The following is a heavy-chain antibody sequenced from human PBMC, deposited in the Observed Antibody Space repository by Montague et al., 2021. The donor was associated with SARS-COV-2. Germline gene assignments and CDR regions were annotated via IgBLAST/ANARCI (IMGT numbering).Heavy chain of an antibody. V-gene: IGHV4-39*07. Sequence: SETLSLTCTVSGGSISSSSYYWGWIRQPPGKGLEWIGRIYYSGSTYYNPSLKSRVTISVDTSKNQFSLKLSSVTAADTAVYYCAREQGYNWNYYYDYGMDVWGQGTTVTVSS. D-gene: IGHD1-20*01. J-gene: IGHJ6*02. CDR1: GGSISSSSYY. CDR3: AREQGYNWNYYYDYGMDV. CDR2: IYYSGST.